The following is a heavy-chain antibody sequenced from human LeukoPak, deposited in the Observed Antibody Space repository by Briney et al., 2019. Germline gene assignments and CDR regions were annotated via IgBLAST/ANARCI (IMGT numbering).Heavy chain of an antibody. D-gene: IGHD3-10*01. CDR1: GFTFSSYA. CDR2: ISGSGGST. Sequence: WGSLRLSCAASGFTFSSYAMSWVRQAPGKGLEWVSAISGSGGSTYYADSVKGRFTISRDNSKNTLYLQMNSLRTEDTAVYYCAKERQSSGYFDSWGQGALVTVSS. J-gene: IGHJ4*02. CDR3: AKERQSSGYFDS. V-gene: IGHV3-23*01.